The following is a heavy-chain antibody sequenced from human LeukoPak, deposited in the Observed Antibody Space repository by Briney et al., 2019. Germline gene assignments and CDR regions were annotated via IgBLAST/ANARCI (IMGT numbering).Heavy chain of an antibody. Sequence: PGGSLRLSCAASGFTFGSYAMSWVRQAPGKGLEWVSAISGSGGSTYYADSVKGRFTISRDNSKNTLYLQMNSLRAEDTAVYYCAKDTVFGNWVDGMDVWGQGTTVTVSS. J-gene: IGHJ6*02. D-gene: IGHD7-27*01. CDR1: GFTFGSYA. V-gene: IGHV3-23*01. CDR3: AKDTVFGNWVDGMDV. CDR2: ISGSGGST.